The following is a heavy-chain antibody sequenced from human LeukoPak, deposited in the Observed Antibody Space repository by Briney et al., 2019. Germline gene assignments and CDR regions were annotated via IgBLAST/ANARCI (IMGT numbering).Heavy chain of an antibody. V-gene: IGHV4-59*01. CDR2: IYYSGST. Sequence: SETLSLTCTVSGGSIGSYYWSWIRQPPGKGLEWIGYIYYSGSTNYNPSLKSRVTISVDTSRNQFSLKLSSVTAADTAVYYCARGGITMVRGVIRFDPWGQGTLVTVSS. J-gene: IGHJ5*02. CDR3: ARGGITMVRGVIRFDP. CDR1: GGSIGSYY. D-gene: IGHD3-10*01.